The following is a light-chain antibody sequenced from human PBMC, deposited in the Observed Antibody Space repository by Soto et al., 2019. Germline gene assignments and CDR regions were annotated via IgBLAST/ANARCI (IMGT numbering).Light chain of an antibody. J-gene: IGKJ1*01. CDR1: QSISSW. CDR2: DAS. Sequence: DIQMTQSPSTLSASVGDRVTITCRASQSISSWLAWYQQKPGKAPKLLIYDASSLESGVPSRFSGSGSGTEFPLTISSLQPDEFANYYCQQYNSYSPWTFGQGTKVEIK. V-gene: IGKV1-5*01. CDR3: QQYNSYSPWT.